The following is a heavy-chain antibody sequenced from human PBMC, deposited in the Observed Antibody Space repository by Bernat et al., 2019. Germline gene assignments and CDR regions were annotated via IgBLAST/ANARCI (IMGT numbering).Heavy chain of an antibody. D-gene: IGHD1-14*01. J-gene: IGHJ6*03. V-gene: IGHV3-33*01. CDR2: IWYDGSNR. CDR1: GFTFSNYG. CDR3: ARGPRNYYYYYMDV. Sequence: QVRLLESGGGVVQPGRSLRLSCAASGFTFSNYGMHWVRQAPGKGLEWVAVIWYDGSNRYYADSVKGRFTISRDNSKSTLYLQMNSLRAEDTAVYYCARGPRNYYYYYMDVWGKGITINVAS.